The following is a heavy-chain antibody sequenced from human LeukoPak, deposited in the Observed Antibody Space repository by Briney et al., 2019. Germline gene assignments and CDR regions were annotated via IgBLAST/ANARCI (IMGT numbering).Heavy chain of an antibody. CDR1: IGSISKYY. J-gene: IGHJ4*02. D-gene: IGHD7-27*01. CDR3: ARLQGRGDNYLDY. Sequence: SDTLSLTCTVSIGSISKYYWIWIPDPREKRREGRCYVSYSVSSSSNPPLECRVPIQLDMSKIQFSLMLASVPPADRGDYHCARLQGRGDNYLDYWGQGTLVTVSS. V-gene: IGHV4-59*08. CDR2: VSYSVSS.